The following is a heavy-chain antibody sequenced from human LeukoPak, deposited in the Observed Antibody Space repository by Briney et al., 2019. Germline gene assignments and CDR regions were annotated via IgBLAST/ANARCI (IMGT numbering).Heavy chain of an antibody. CDR1: GFTFSSYA. CDR3: AKDTPLTAYSPGWSGNSFDS. V-gene: IGHV3-23*01. Sequence: GGSLRLSCAASGFTFSSYAMSWVRQAPGKGLEWVSTITGSSRSTYYADSVRGRFTISRDNSKNTLYLQMNSLTAEDTAVYYCAKDTPLTAYSPGWSGNSFDSWGQGTLVTVSS. J-gene: IGHJ4*02. CDR2: ITGSSRST. D-gene: IGHD6-19*01.